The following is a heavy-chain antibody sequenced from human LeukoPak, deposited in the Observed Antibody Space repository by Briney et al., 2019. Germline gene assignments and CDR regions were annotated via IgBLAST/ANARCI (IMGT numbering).Heavy chain of an antibody. D-gene: IGHD1-26*01. CDR1: GFTFSSYS. CDR3: ARDPRGKVGATVGL. Sequence: GGSLRLSCAASGFTFSSYSMNWVRQAPGKGLEWASSISSSSSYIYYADSVKGRFTISRDNAKNSLYLQMNSLRAEDTAVYYCARDPRGKVGATVGLWGQGTLVAVSS. J-gene: IGHJ4*02. V-gene: IGHV3-21*01. CDR2: ISSSSSYI.